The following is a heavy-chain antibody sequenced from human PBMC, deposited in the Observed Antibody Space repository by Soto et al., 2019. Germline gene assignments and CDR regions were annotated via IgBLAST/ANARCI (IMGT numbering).Heavy chain of an antibody. CDR2: IYFSGTT. Sequence: SETLSLTCTVSGGSIGSSSYYWGWIRQPPGKGLEWIGSIYFSGTTYYNPSLKSRVTMSVDTSKNQFSLKLSSVTAADTAVYYCASGYSSGWYRPGFDYWGQGTLVTVSS. V-gene: IGHV4-39*01. CDR3: ASGYSSGWYRPGFDY. CDR1: GGSIGSSSYY. D-gene: IGHD6-19*01. J-gene: IGHJ4*02.